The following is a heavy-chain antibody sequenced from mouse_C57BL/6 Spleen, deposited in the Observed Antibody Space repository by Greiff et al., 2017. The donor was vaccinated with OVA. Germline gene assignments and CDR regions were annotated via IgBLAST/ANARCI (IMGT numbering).Heavy chain of an antibody. Sequence: VQLQESDAELVKPGASVKISCKVSGYTFTDHTIHWMKQRPEQGLEWIGYIYPRDGSTKYNEKFKGKATLTADKSSSTAYMQLNSLTSEDSAVYFCARWGNLRLYGSTFDYWGQGTTLTVSS. CDR1: GYTFTDHT. D-gene: IGHD1-1*01. CDR3: ARWGNLRLYGSTFDY. J-gene: IGHJ2*01. CDR2: IYPRDGST. V-gene: IGHV1-78*01.